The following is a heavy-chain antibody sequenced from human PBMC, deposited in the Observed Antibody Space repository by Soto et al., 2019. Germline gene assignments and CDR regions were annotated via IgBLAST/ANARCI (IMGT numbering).Heavy chain of an antibody. J-gene: IGHJ5*02. CDR2: IYYSGCS. CDR3: ARWWSGSRQGFDP. D-gene: IGHD3-3*01. Sequence: QVQLQESGPGLVKPSQTLSLTCTVSGGSISSGDYYSSWIRQHPGKGLEWIGYIYYSGCSYYNPSLMSRVTIAVDTSKNQFSLKLSSVTAADTAVYYCARWWSGSRQGFDPWGQGTLVTVSS. V-gene: IGHV4-31*03. CDR1: GGSISSGDYY.